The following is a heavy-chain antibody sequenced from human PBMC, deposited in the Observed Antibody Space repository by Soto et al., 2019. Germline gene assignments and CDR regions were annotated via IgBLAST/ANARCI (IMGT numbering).Heavy chain of an antibody. V-gene: IGHV4-4*07. CDR3: ARALVSSGWYGDDAFDI. D-gene: IGHD6-19*01. J-gene: IGHJ3*02. Sequence: PSETLSLTCTVSGGSISNKYWSWIRQPAGKGLEWIGCMSSSGVTNYSPSLKSRVTMSVDMSKNQFSLKLSSVTATDAAVYYCARALVSSGWYGDDAFDIWGQGTMVTVSS. CDR2: MSSSGVT. CDR1: GGSISNKY.